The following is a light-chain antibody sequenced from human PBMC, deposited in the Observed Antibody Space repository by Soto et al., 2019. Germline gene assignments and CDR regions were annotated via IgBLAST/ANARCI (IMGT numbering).Light chain of an antibody. Sequence: DIQMTQSPSSLSASVGDRVTITCQTSQDIGNYLNGYQQKPVKAPKLLIYDASNLETGVPSRFSGSGSGADFTFTISSLQPEDVATYYCQQYDYLPPITFGQGTRLDIK. CDR1: QDIGNY. J-gene: IGKJ5*01. CDR3: QQYDYLPPIT. CDR2: DAS. V-gene: IGKV1-33*01.